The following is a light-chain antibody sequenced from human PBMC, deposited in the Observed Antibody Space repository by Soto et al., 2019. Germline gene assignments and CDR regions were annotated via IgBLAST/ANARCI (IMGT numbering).Light chain of an antibody. CDR2: GAS. V-gene: IGKV3-20*01. Sequence: ELVLTQSPGTLSLSPGARATLSCRASQSVSSSYLAWYQQKPGQAPRLLIYGASSRATGIPDRFSGSGSGTDFTLTISSLEPEDFAVYYCQQYGSSPPITFGQGTRLEIK. J-gene: IGKJ5*01. CDR3: QQYGSSPPIT. CDR1: QSVSSSY.